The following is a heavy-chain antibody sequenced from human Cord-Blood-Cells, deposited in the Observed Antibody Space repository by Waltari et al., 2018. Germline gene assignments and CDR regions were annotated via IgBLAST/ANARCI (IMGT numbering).Heavy chain of an antibody. CDR1: GGSFSGYY. CDR2: INHSGST. V-gene: IGHV4-34*01. CDR3: ARGELIAAAYYFDY. Sequence: QVQLQQWGAGLLKPSETLSLTCAVSGGSFSGYYWSRTRPPPGKGLEWIGEINHSGSTNYNPSLKSRVTISVDTSKNQFSLKLSSVTAADTAVYYCARGELIAAAYYFDYWGQGTLVTVSS. J-gene: IGHJ4*02. D-gene: IGHD6-13*01.